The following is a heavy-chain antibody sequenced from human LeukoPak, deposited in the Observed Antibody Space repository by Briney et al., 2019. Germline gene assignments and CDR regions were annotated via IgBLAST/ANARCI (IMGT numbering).Heavy chain of an antibody. Sequence: GGSLRLSCAASGFTVSSNYMSWVRQAPGKGLEWVSVIYSGGSTYYADSVKGRFTISRDNSKNTLYMQMNGLRAEDTAVYYCAKGKYCSGGSCNFDYWGQGTLVTVSS. CDR3: AKGKYCSGGSCNFDY. CDR2: IYSGGST. V-gene: IGHV3-53*01. J-gene: IGHJ4*02. CDR1: GFTVSSNY. D-gene: IGHD2-15*01.